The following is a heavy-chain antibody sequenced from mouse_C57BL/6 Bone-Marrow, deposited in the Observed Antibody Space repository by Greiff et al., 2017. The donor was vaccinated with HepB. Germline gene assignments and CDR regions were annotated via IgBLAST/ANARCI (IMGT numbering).Heavy chain of an antibody. CDR3: EREGSPYFRGAMDY. V-gene: IGHV5-4*01. CDR1: GFTFSSYA. D-gene: IGHD6-5*01. Sequence: DVMLVESGGGLVKPGGSLKLSCAASGFTFSSYAMSWVRQTPEKRLEWVATISDGGSYTYYPDNVKGRFTISRDNAKNNLYLQMIHLKSEDSAMYYCEREGSPYFRGAMDYWGQGTSVTVSS. J-gene: IGHJ4*01. CDR2: ISDGGSYT.